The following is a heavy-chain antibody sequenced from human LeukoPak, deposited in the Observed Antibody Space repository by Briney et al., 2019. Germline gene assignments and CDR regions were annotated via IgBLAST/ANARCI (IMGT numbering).Heavy chain of an antibody. J-gene: IGHJ4*02. CDR1: GGSFSGYY. CDR3: ARLPSGSYYYFDY. D-gene: IGHD1-26*01. V-gene: IGHV4-34*01. CDR2: INHSGST. Sequence: SETLSLTCAVYGGSFSGYYWSWIRQPPGKGLEWIGEINHSGSTNYNPSLKSRVTISVDTSKNQFSLKLSPVTAADTAVYYCARLPSGSYYYFDYWGQGTLVTVSS.